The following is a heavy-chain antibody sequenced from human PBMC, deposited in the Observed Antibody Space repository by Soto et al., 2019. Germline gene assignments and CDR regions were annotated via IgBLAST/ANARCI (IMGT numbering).Heavy chain of an antibody. V-gene: IGHV3-23*01. CDR1: GFTFSSYA. CDR2: SSGSGGST. D-gene: IGHD1-26*01. Sequence: EMQLLESGRGLVQPGGSLRLSCAASGFTFSSYAMSWVRQAPGKGLEWVSASSGSGGSTYYADSVKGRFTISRDNSKNTLYLQMNSLRAEDTAVYYCAEGGGSYKFDYWGLATLVTVSS. CDR3: AEGGGSYKFDY. J-gene: IGHJ4*02.